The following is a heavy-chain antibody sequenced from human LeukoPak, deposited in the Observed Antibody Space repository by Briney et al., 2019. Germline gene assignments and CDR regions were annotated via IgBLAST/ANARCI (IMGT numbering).Heavy chain of an antibody. CDR3: ARASSGYDSTYYFDY. CDR2: IGTAGDT. Sequence: GGSLRLSCAASGFTFSSYDMHRVRQATGKGLEWVSAIGTAGDTYYPGSVKGRFTISRENAKNSLYLQMNSLRAGDTAVYYCARASSGYDSTYYFDYWGQGTLVTVSS. D-gene: IGHD5-12*01. V-gene: IGHV3-13*01. CDR1: GFTFSSYD. J-gene: IGHJ4*02.